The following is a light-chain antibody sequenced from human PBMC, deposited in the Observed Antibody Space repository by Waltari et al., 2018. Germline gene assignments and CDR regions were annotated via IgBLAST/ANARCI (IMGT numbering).Light chain of an antibody. V-gene: IGLV1-44*01. CDR2: RDN. J-gene: IGLJ3*02. CDR3: AAWDDSLNGL. CDR1: SSNIGSNT. Sequence: QSVLTQPPSASGAPGQRVTISCSGSSSNIGSNTVDWYQQLPGTAPKLLIYRDNQRPSGVPDRFSGSNSGTSASLAISGLQSDDEADYYCAAWDDSLNGLFGGGTKLTVL.